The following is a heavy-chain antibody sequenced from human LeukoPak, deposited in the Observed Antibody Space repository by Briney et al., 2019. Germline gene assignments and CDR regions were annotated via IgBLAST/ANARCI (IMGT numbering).Heavy chain of an antibody. CDR3: ARDTYDSSGYYAHLDY. CDR1: GFTFNIYA. J-gene: IGHJ4*02. D-gene: IGHD3-22*01. Sequence: PGGSLRLSCAVSGFTFNIYAMSWVRQAPGKGLEWVSGMTGSGGTTNYADSVKGRFTISRDNSKNTLYLQMNSLRAEDTAVYYCARDTYDSSGYYAHLDYWGQGTLVTVSS. V-gene: IGHV3-23*01. CDR2: MTGSGGTT.